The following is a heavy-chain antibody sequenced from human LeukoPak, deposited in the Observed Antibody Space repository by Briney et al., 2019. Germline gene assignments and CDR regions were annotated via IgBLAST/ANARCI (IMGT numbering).Heavy chain of an antibody. CDR1: GGSISSYY. V-gene: IGHV4-59*01. J-gene: IGHJ4*02. CDR3: ARRKVGATVDY. Sequence: SETLSLTCTVSGGSISSYYWSWIRQPPGKGLEWIGYIYYSGGTNYNPSLKSRVTISVDTSKNQFSLKLSSVTAADTAVYYCARRKVGATVDYWGQGTLVTVSS. D-gene: IGHD1-26*01. CDR2: IYYSGGT.